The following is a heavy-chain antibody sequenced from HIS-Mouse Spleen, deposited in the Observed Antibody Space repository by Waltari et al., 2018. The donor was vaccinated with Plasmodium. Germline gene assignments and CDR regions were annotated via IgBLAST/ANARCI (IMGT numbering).Heavy chain of an antibody. Sequence: QVQLQQWGAGLLKPSETLSLTCAVYGGSFSGYYWGWIRQPPGTGLEWIGENNHSGSTDDNPSLTSRVNISVDTSKNQFSLKLSSVTAADTAVYYCARGPGYSSGWYYFDYWGQGTLVTVSS. CDR2: NNHSGST. D-gene: IGHD6-19*01. J-gene: IGHJ4*02. CDR1: GGSFSGYY. V-gene: IGHV4-34*01. CDR3: ARGPGYSSGWYYFDY.